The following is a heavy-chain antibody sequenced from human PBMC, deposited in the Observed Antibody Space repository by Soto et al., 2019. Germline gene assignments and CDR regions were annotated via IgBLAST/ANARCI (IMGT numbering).Heavy chain of an antibody. V-gene: IGHV3-23*01. D-gene: IGHD6-13*01. CDR1: GFTFTKSG. Sequence: VGSLRLSCAASGFTFTKSGMSWVRQAPGKGLEWVAGIGGSGRKTYYADSVKGRFSISRDNSKNSLFLQMNSLSADDTAIYYCAKDGLSDSPSAIDYWGLGTLVTVSS. CDR2: IGGSGRKT. J-gene: IGHJ4*02. CDR3: AKDGLSDSPSAIDY.